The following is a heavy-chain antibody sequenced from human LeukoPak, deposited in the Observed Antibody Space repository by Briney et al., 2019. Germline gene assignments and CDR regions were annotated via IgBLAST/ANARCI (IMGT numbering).Heavy chain of an antibody. CDR3: ATTRDSSSWPWEFDY. D-gene: IGHD6-13*01. J-gene: IGHJ4*02. V-gene: IGHV1-2*04. CDR2: INPNSSGT. Sequence: AASVKVSCKASGYTFTGYYMHWVRQAPGQGLEWMGWINPNSSGTNYAQKFQGWVTMTRDTSISTAYMELSRLRSDDTAVYYYATTRDSSSWPWEFDYWGQGTLVTVSS. CDR1: GYTFTGYY.